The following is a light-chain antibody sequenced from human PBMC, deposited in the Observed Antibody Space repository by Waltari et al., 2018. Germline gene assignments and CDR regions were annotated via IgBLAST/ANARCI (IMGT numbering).Light chain of an antibody. J-gene: IGLJ2*01. CDR2: EVS. Sequence: QSALTQPAPVSGSPGQSITLPCTGTSSDVGCSNHVSWFQQHPGKAPKVIIYEVSRRPSGVSDRFSGSKSGNTASLTISGLQAEDEADYYCVSYTRNNTSIFGGGTKLTVL. CDR1: SSDVGCSNH. CDR3: VSYTRNNTSI. V-gene: IGLV2-14*01.